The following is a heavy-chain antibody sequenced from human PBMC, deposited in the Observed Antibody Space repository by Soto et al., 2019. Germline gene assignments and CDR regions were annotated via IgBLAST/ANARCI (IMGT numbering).Heavy chain of an antibody. CDR2: INHSGST. V-gene: IGHV4-34*01. CDR1: GGSFSGYY. J-gene: IGHJ4*02. Sequence: QVQLQQWGAGLLKPSETLSLTCAVYGGSFSGYYWSWIRQPPGKGLEWIGEINHSGSTNYNPSLKSRVTISVDTSKNQFSLKLSSVTAADTAVYYCARGGGRFGATRLDYWGQGTLVTVSS. CDR3: ARGGGRFGATRLDY. D-gene: IGHD3-3*01.